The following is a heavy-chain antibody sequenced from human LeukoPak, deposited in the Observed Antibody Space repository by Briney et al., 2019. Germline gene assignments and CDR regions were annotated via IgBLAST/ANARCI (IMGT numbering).Heavy chain of an antibody. CDR1: AFTFSSYA. D-gene: IGHD1-14*01. CDR2: ISAGADST. V-gene: IGHV3-23*01. Sequence: QPGGSLRLSCAASAFTFSSYAMSWVRQAPGKGLEWVSAISAGADSTYYADSVQGRFTISRDNSKNTLFLQMSGLRAEDTAVYYCARGVEPLAANTLAYWGQGTLVTVSS. J-gene: IGHJ4*02. CDR3: ARGVEPLAANTLAY.